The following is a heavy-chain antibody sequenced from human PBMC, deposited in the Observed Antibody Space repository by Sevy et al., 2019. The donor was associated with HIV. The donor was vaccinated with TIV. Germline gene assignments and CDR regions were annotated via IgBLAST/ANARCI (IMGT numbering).Heavy chain of an antibody. CDR2: LSGSGGST. V-gene: IGHV3-23*01. Sequence: GGSLRLSCAASGFTFSNYAMSWVRQAPGKGLEWVSGLSGSGGSTYYGDSVKGRFTISRDNSKNTLYLQMNGLRAEDTAIYYCAKDVEVGVLASLDYWGQGTLVTVSS. D-gene: IGHD2-21*01. CDR1: GFTFSNYA. J-gene: IGHJ4*02. CDR3: AKDVEVGVLASLDY.